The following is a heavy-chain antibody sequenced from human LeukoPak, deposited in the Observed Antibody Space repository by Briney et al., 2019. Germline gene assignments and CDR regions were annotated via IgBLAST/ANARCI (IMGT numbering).Heavy chain of an antibody. Sequence: PSETLSLTCTVSGDSISSYYWSWIRHPPGKGREGIGYIYYSGSTNYNPSLKSRVTISVDTTKNQFSLKLSSLTAADTAVYYCARQPISGEGYYFDYWGQGTLVTVSS. CDR2: IYYSGST. CDR1: GDSISSYY. J-gene: IGHJ4*02. D-gene: IGHD7-27*01. V-gene: IGHV4-59*08. CDR3: ARQPISGEGYYFDY.